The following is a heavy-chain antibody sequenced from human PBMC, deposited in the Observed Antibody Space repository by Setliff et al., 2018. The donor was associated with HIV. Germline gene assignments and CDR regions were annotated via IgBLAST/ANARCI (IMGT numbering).Heavy chain of an antibody. CDR1: GFTFSNAW. Sequence: GGSLRLSCAASGFTFSNAWMSWVRQAPGKGLEWVGRIKSKTDGGTTDYAAPAKGRFTISRDDSKNTLYLQMNSLKTEDTAVYYCTTRYYGSGSRPYYYYGMDVWGQGTTVTVSS. CDR3: TTRYYGSGSRPYYYYGMDV. D-gene: IGHD3-10*01. J-gene: IGHJ6*02. V-gene: IGHV3-15*01. CDR2: IKSKTDGGTT.